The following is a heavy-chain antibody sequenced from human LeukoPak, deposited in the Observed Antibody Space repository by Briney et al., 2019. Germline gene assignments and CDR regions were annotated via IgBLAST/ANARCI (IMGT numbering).Heavy chain of an antibody. CDR1: GGSISSGSYS. CDR2: IYYSGNT. J-gene: IGHJ4*02. CDR3: ARGVYPKTVYSSSWYYFDY. V-gene: IGHV4-61*01. D-gene: IGHD6-13*01. Sequence: PSQTLSLTCTVSGGSISSGSYSWSWIRQPPGKGLEWIGSIYYSGNTNYSPSLRTRVTISIDTSKNQFSLKVSSVTAADTAVYYCARGVYPKTVYSSSWYYFDYWGQGTLVTVSS.